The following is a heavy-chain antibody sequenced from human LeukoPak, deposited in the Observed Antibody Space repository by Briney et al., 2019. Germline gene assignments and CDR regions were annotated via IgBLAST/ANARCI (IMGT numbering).Heavy chain of an antibody. Sequence: GGSLRLSCAASGFTFSSYWMSWVRQAPGKGLEWVANIKQDGSEKYYVDSVKGRFTISRDNAKNSLYLQMNSLRAEDTAVYYRARPPYFDYYYYMDVWGKGTTVTVSS. CDR2: IKQDGSEK. V-gene: IGHV3-7*01. CDR3: ARPPYFDYYYYMDV. D-gene: IGHD3-9*01. CDR1: GFTFSSYW. J-gene: IGHJ6*03.